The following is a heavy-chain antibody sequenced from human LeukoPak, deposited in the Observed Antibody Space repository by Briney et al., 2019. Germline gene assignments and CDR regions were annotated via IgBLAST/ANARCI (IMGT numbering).Heavy chain of an antibody. V-gene: IGHV1-46*01. CDR2: INPSGGST. CDR1: GYSFTNYY. CDR3: ARTRGYYFDY. J-gene: IGHJ4*02. Sequence: ASVKVSCKASGYSFTNYYMHWVRQAPGQGLEWMGMINPSGGSTTYAQKFQGRVTMTRDMSTSTVYMELSSLTSENTAVYYCARTRGYYFDYWGQGTLVTVSS.